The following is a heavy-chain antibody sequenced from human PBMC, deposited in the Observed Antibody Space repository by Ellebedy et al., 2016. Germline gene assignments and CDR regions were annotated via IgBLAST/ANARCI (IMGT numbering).Heavy chain of an antibody. J-gene: IGHJ3*01. CDR2: VFHTGTA. CDR3: AKWNDGWKAFDV. CDR1: GGSVTSDY. D-gene: IGHD1-1*01. V-gene: IGHV4-59*02. Sequence: SETLSLTCNVFGGSVTSDYWNWIRRPPGKGLEWIGYVFHTGTAHYNPSLQSRIPMSVDTSKSQLSLRLTSVTAADPAVYYCAKWNDGWKAFDVWGQGTMVTVSS.